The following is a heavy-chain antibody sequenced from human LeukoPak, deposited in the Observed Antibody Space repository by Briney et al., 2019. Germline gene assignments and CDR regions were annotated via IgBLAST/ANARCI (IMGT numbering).Heavy chain of an antibody. D-gene: IGHD5-12*01. CDR2: IYPGDSET. V-gene: IGHV5-51*01. Sequence: GESLKISCQASGYSFTTYWIGWVRQMPGKGLEWMGIIYPGDSETRYSPSFQGQVSISADKSISTAYLQWSSLKASDTAMYYCASEGRYGGYVVDYWGQGTLVTVSS. CDR1: GYSFTTYW. CDR3: ASEGRYGGYVVDY. J-gene: IGHJ4*02.